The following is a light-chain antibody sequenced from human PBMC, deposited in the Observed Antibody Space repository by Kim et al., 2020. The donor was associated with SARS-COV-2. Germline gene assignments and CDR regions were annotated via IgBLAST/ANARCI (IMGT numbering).Light chain of an antibody. CDR1: TSNIGSNT. CDR3: AAWDDTPNDYV. CDR2: ANN. J-gene: IGLJ1*01. V-gene: IGLV1-44*01. Sequence: QSVLTQPPSASGAPGQRVTMSCSGNTSNIGSNTVNWYQQLPGMAPRLLIYANNQRPSGVPDRFSGSKSGTSASLAISLLQSEDEADYYCAAWDDTPNDYVFGSGTRVTVL.